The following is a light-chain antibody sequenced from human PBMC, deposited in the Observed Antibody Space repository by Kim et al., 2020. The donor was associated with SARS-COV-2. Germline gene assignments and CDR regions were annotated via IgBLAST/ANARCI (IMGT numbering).Light chain of an antibody. CDR3: QQSYSAPPT. J-gene: IGKJ4*01. CDR1: QYISTY. V-gene: IGKV1-39*01. Sequence: ASVGARVTITCRSSQYISTYLNWYQQKPGKAPKLLIYAAPTLQSGVPSRLSGSGSGTDFTLTINGLQPEDFATYFCQQSYSAPPTFGGGTKVDIK. CDR2: AAP.